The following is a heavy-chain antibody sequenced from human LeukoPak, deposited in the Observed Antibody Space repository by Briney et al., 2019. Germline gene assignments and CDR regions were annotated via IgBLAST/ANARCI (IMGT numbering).Heavy chain of an antibody. J-gene: IGHJ4*02. V-gene: IGHV4-4*07. CDR2: IYTSGST. CDR3: ARDKYGSGSYFDY. D-gene: IGHD1-26*01. Sequence: SETLSLTCTVSGDSISSYYASWIRQPAGKGLEWIGRIYTSGSTNYNPSLKSRVTISVDTSKNQFSLKLSSVTAADTAVYYCARDKYGSGSYFDYWGQGTLVTVSS. CDR1: GDSISSYY.